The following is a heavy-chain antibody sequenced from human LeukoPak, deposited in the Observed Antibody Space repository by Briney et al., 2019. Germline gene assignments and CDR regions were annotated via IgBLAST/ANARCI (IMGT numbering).Heavy chain of an antibody. CDR2: FDPVQGKT. J-gene: IGHJ4*02. CDR1: GYTRTEFS. CDR3: ATGSAAIVDYLDN. Sequence: ASVKVSCKVSGYTRTEFSIHWVRQAPGRGLEWVGGFDPVQGKTLYAQKFQGRVTMTEDTSTDTAYMELGGLRSEDTAVYFCATGSAAIVDYLDNWGQGTLFTVSS. V-gene: IGHV1-24*01. D-gene: IGHD2-2*02.